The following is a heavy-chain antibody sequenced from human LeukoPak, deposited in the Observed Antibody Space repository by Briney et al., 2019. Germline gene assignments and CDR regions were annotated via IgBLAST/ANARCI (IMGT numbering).Heavy chain of an antibody. Sequence: APVKVSCKASGYTFTGYYIHWVRQAPGQGLEWMGWINPNSSGAKYAQKFQGRISMTRDTSISAAYMGLSRLTSDDTAVYYCAKGRVVAGTKSLTYHWFDPWGQGTLVTVSS. CDR2: INPNSSGA. D-gene: IGHD6-19*01. V-gene: IGHV1-2*02. CDR1: GYTFTGYY. CDR3: AKGRVVAGTKSLTYHWFDP. J-gene: IGHJ5*02.